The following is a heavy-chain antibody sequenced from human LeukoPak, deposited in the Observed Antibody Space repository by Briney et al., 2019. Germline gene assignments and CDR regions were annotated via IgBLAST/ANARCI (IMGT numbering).Heavy chain of an antibody. D-gene: IGHD3-22*01. CDR1: GFTFSSYG. CDR3: ARDGSGITMIMNWFDP. V-gene: IGHV3-30*02. J-gene: IGHJ5*02. CDR2: IRYDGSNK. Sequence: GGSLRLSCAASGFTFSSYGMHWVRQAPGKGLEWVAFIRYDGSNKYYADSVKGRFTISRDNSKNTLYLQMNSLRAEDTAVYYCARDGSGITMIMNWFDPWGQGTLVTVSS.